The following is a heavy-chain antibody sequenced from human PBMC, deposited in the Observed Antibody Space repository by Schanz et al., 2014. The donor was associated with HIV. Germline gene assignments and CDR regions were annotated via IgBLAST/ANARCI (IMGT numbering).Heavy chain of an antibody. J-gene: IGHJ4*02. Sequence: EVQLVESGGGLVKPGGSLRLSCAASGFTFSSYSMHWLRQAPGKGLEWVSALSGSGGDTYYADSVTGRFTISRDNSKNTLYLQMNSLRSDDTAVYYCARVLAAGSWGFVYWGQGTLVAVSS. CDR1: GFTFSSYS. CDR3: ARVLAAGSWGFVY. CDR2: LSGSGGDT. V-gene: IGHV3-23*04. D-gene: IGHD6-13*01.